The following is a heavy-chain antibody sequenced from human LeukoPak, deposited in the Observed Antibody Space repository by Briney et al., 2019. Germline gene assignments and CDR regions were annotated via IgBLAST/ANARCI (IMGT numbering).Heavy chain of an antibody. D-gene: IGHD2-15*01. V-gene: IGHV3-21*01. J-gene: IGHJ4*02. CDR1: GFTFSSHT. CDR3: ARDIIRGYLDQ. CDR2: ISSSSIFI. Sequence: GGSLRVSCAASGFTFSSHTMNWVRQAPGKGLEWVSSISSSSIFIYYADSVKGRFTISRDNAKNSLDLQMNSLRVDDTAVYYCARDIIRGYLDQWGQGTLVTVSS.